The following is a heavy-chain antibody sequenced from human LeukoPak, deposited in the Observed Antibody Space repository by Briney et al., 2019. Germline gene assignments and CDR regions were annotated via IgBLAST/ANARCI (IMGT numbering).Heavy chain of an antibody. CDR2: INPNSGDT. Sequence: GASVKVSCKASGYTFTGYYMHWVRQAPGQGLEWMGWINPNSGDTNYAQKFQGRVTMTRDTSISTAYMELSRLRSDDTAVYYCARERGLRLGELSYIWGQGTMVTVSS. CDR3: ARERGLRLGELSYI. CDR1: GYTFTGYY. D-gene: IGHD3-16*02. J-gene: IGHJ3*02. V-gene: IGHV1-2*02.